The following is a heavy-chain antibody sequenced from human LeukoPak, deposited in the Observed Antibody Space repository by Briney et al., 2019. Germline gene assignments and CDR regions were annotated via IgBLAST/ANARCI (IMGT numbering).Heavy chain of an antibody. CDR3: ARGGNLEN. Sequence: GGSLRLSCAASGFTLSRYWMSWVRQAPGKGLEWVANINEDGGERHYVDTVKGRFTISRDNAKNSLHLQMNSLRAEDTAVYYCARGGNLENWGRGTLVTVSS. CDR1: GFTLSRYW. CDR2: INEDGGER. V-gene: IGHV3-7*01. J-gene: IGHJ4*02. D-gene: IGHD1-14*01.